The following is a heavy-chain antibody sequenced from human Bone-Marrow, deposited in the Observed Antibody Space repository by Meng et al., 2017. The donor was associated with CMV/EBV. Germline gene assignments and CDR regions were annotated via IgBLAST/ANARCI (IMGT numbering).Heavy chain of an antibody. J-gene: IGHJ4*02. CDR3: VSRDSYYPD. CDR2: IKQDGSEK. D-gene: IGHD1-26*01. CDR1: GFTFSSYA. Sequence: GESLKISCAASGFTFSSYAMSWVRQAPGKGLEWVANIKQDGSEKYYVDSVKGRFTISRDNPKNSLYLQMNYLRAEDTAVYYCVSRDSYYPDWGQGTLVTVSS. V-gene: IGHV3-7*01.